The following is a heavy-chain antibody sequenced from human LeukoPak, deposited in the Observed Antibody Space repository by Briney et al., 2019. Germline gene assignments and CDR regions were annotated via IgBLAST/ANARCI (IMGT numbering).Heavy chain of an antibody. J-gene: IGHJ5*02. Sequence: SETLSLTCAVYGGSFSGYYWSWIRQPPGKGLEWIGEINHGGSTNYNPSLKSRVTISVDTSKNQFSLKLSSVTAADTAVYYCARTETYSNYGYWFDPWGQGTLVTVSS. CDR2: INHGGST. CDR1: GGSFSGYY. CDR3: ARTETYSNYGYWFDP. D-gene: IGHD4-11*01. V-gene: IGHV4-34*01.